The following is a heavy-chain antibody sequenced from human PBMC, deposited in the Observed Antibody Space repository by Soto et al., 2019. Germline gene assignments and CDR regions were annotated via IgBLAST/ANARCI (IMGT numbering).Heavy chain of an antibody. CDR2: INAGNGNT. CDR3: ARHHCSGDTCYSFGKYYFDY. Sequence: ASVKVSCKASGYTFTSYAMHWVRQAPGQRLEWMGWINAGNGNTKYSQKFQGRVTITRDTSASTAYMELSSLRSEDTAAYYCARHHCSGDTCYSFGKYYFDYWGQGALVTVSS. J-gene: IGHJ4*02. CDR1: GYTFTSYA. V-gene: IGHV1-3*01. D-gene: IGHD2-15*01.